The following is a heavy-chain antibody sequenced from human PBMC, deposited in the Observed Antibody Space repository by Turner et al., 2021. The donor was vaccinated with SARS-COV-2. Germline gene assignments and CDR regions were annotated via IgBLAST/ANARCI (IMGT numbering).Heavy chain of an antibody. CDR1: GGSFSGYY. Sequence: QVQLQQWGAGLLKPPETLSLTCAVYGGSFSGYYWSWIRQPPGKGLEWIGEINHSGSTNYNPSLKSRVTISVDTSKNQFALKLSSVTAADTSVYYCARGPYAVTGPFDYWGQGTLVTVSS. D-gene: IGHD2-21*02. V-gene: IGHV4-34*01. J-gene: IGHJ4*02. CDR2: INHSGST. CDR3: ARGPYAVTGPFDY.